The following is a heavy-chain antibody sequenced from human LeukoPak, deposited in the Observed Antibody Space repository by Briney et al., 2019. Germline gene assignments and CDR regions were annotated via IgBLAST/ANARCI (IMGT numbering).Heavy chain of an antibody. Sequence: SETLSLTCTVSGGSISRGDYYWSWIRQPPGKGLEWIVYIYYSGSTYNNPSLKSRVTISVHTSKHQFSLKLSSVTAADTPVYYCARATDILTGYTYFDYWGQGTLVTVSS. CDR1: GGSISRGDYY. CDR2: IYYSGST. D-gene: IGHD3-9*01. J-gene: IGHJ4*02. V-gene: IGHV4-30-4*01. CDR3: ARATDILTGYTYFDY.